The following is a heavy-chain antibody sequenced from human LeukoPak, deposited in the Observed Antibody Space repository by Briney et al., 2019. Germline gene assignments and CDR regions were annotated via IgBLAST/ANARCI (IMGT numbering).Heavy chain of an antibody. CDR1: GGSISSGDYT. CDR3: ARPYYYDSRIDP. J-gene: IGHJ5*02. Sequence: SETLSLTCTVSGGSISSGDYTWIRIPQPPGKGLEWIAYMYYSGSTYYNPSLKSRVTMSADTSKTQLSLKLSSVTAADTAVYYCARPYYYDSRIDPWGQGILVTVSS. D-gene: IGHD3-22*01. V-gene: IGHV4-30-4*01. CDR2: MYYSGST.